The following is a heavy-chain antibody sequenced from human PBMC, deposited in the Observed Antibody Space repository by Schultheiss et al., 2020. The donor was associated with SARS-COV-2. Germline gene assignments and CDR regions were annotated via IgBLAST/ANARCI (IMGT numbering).Heavy chain of an antibody. CDR1: GGSISSYY. V-gene: IGHV4-59*12. CDR2: IYYSGST. CDR3: ARARGGSYGIEAY. J-gene: IGHJ4*02. D-gene: IGHD1-26*01. Sequence: SETLSLTCTVSGGSISSYYWSWIRQPPGKGLEWIGYIYYSGSTNYNPSLKSRVTISVDTSKNQFSLKLSSVTAADTAVYYCARARGGSYGIEAYWGQGTLVTVSS.